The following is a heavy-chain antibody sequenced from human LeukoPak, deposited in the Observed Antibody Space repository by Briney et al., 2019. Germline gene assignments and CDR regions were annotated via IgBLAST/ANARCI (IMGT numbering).Heavy chain of an antibody. Sequence: SQALSLTYTVSGGSFSSGRDYWNWIRQPAGKGLEWIGRIYTSGSTHYNPSLKSRVTMSLDTSRNQVSLKLSSVTAADTAIYYCVKSYYDSTGYSGWFDPWGQGTLVTVSS. V-gene: IGHV4-61*02. CDR2: IYTSGST. D-gene: IGHD3-22*01. CDR3: VKSYYDSTGYSGWFDP. J-gene: IGHJ5*02. CDR1: GGSFSSGRDY.